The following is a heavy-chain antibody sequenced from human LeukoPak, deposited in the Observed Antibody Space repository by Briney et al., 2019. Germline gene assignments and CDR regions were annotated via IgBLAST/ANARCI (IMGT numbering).Heavy chain of an antibody. CDR1: GYSISNGYY. J-gene: IGHJ4*02. CDR2: IYHRGST. D-gene: IGHD3-3*01. CDR3: ARGAEYYAIWRGYAGYSDY. V-gene: IGHV4-38-2*02. Sequence: SETLSLTCTVSGYSISNGYYWGWIRQPPGKGLEWVGSIYHRGSTYYNPSLRSRVTVSLDRSKKKFSLKLTSVTAADTAVYFCARGAEYYAIWRGYAGYSDYWGQGISVTVSS.